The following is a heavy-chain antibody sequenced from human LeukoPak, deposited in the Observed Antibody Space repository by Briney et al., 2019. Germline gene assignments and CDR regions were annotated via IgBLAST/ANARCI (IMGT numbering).Heavy chain of an antibody. V-gene: IGHV3-21*04. CDR1: GFTFSSYS. CDR3: AKEGRWLQLRRGYFDY. CDR2: ISSSSYI. D-gene: IGHD5-24*01. J-gene: IGHJ4*02. Sequence: GGSLRLSCAASGFTFSSYSMNWVRQAPGKGLEWVSSISSSSYIYYADSVKGRFTISRDNSKNTLYLQMNSLRAEDTAVYYCAKEGRWLQLRRGYFDYWGQGTLVTVSS.